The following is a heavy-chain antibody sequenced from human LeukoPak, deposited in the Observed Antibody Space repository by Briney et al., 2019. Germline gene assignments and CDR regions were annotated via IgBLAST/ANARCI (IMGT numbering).Heavy chain of an antibody. CDR2: ITSSSSYA. CDR1: GFTLSTYA. J-gene: IGHJ6*03. D-gene: IGHD5-12*01. Sequence: GGSLRLSCAASGFTLSTYAMSWVRQAPGKRLEWVSSITSSSSYAFYADSVKGRFTISRDNAKSSLYLQMNNLRAEDTAVYYCARDPYSGHYGNDYYYYMDVWGKGTTVTISS. V-gene: IGHV3-21*01. CDR3: ARDPYSGHYGNDYYYYMDV.